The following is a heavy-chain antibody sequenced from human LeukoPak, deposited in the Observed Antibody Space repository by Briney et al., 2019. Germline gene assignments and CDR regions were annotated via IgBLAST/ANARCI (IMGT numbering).Heavy chain of an antibody. Sequence: GGSLRLSCAASGFTFSSYWMHWVRQAPGKGLVWVSRVNTDGSSTTYADSVKGRFTISRDNARNTLYLQVNSLRPEDTGFYYCAAPGSRGSGPFDFWGQGTLVTVSS. D-gene: IGHD3-10*01. CDR1: GFTFSSYW. J-gene: IGHJ4*02. CDR3: AAPGSRGSGPFDF. CDR2: VNTDGSST. V-gene: IGHV3-74*01.